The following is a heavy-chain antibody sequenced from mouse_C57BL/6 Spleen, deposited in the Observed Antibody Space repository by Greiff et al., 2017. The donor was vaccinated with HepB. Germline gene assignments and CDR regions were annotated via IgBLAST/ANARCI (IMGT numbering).Heavy chain of an antibody. Sequence: VQLQQSGAELVMPGASVKLSCKASGYTFTSYWMHWVKQRPGQGLEWIGEIDPSDSYTNYNQKFKGKSTLTVDKSSSTAYMQLSSLTSEDSAVYYCARTLSIYYYGSSLDYWGQGTTLTVSS. V-gene: IGHV1-69*01. CDR2: IDPSDSYT. CDR1: GYTFTSYW. J-gene: IGHJ2*01. CDR3: ARTLSIYYYGSSLDY. D-gene: IGHD1-1*01.